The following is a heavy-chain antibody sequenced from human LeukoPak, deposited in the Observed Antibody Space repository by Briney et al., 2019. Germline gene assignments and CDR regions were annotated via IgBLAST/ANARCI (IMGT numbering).Heavy chain of an antibody. D-gene: IGHD3-3*01. V-gene: IGHV4-34*01. J-gene: IGHJ3*02. CDR1: GGSFSGYY. CDR3: ARGYYDFWSGYRNEGPKGGAFDI. Sequence: SETLSLTCAVYGGSFSGYYWSWIRQPPGKGLEWIGEINHSGSTNYNPSLKSRVTISVDTSKNQFSLKLSSVTAADTAVYYCARGYYDFWSGYRNEGPKGGAFDIWGQGTMVTVSS. CDR2: INHSGST.